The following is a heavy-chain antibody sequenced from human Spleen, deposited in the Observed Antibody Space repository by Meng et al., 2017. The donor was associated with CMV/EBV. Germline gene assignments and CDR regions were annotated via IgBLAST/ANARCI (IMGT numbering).Heavy chain of an antibody. CDR1: GFTFGDYA. CDR3: AREGRLSGYYFDY. CDR2: ISSSSNYI. V-gene: IGHV3-21*01. J-gene: IGHJ4*02. Sequence: GESLKISCTASGFTFGDYAMSWVRQAPGKGLEWVSSISSSSNYIYYADLLKGRFTISRDNAKNSLYLQMNSLRPEDTAVYYCAREGRLSGYYFDYWGQGILVTVSS.